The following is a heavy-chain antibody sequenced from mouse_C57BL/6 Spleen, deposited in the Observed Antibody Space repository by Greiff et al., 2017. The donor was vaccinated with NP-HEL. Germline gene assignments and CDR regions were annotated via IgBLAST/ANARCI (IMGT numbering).Heavy chain of an antibody. CDR3: ARRGEGAYGYDFFYAMDY. V-gene: IGHV8-12*01. D-gene: IGHD2-2*01. Sequence: QVTLKESGPGILQSSQTLSLTCSFSGFSLSTSGMGVSWIRQPSGKGLEWLAHIYWDDDKRYNPSLKSRLTISKDTSSNQVFLKITSVDTADTATYYCARRGEGAYGYDFFYAMDYWGQGTSVTVSS. CDR1: GFSLSTSGMG. J-gene: IGHJ4*01. CDR2: IYWDDDK.